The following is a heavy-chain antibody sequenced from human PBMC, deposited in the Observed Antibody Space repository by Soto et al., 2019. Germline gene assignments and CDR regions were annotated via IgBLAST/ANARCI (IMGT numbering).Heavy chain of an antibody. Sequence: PGGSLRLSCAASGFTFSSYSMNWVRQAPGKGLEWVSYISSSSSTIYYADSVKGRFTISRDNSKNTLYLQMNSLRAEDTAVYYCAKDLNYDSSGYYLNWFDPWGQGTLVTVSS. D-gene: IGHD3-22*01. CDR1: GFTFSSYS. CDR2: ISSSSSTI. J-gene: IGHJ5*02. V-gene: IGHV3-48*01. CDR3: AKDLNYDSSGYYLNWFDP.